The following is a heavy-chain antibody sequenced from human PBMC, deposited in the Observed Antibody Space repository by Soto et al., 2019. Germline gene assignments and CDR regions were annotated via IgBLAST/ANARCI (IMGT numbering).Heavy chain of an antibody. CDR3: ARVSGLPQLGIYYYYYGMDV. CDR1: GGSISSSNW. Sequence: SETLSLTCAVSGGSISSSNWWSWVRQPPGKGLEWIGEIYHSGSTNYNPSLKSRVTISVDKSKNQFSLKLSSVTAADTAVYYCARVSGLPQLGIYYYYYGMDVWGQGTTVTVSS. CDR2: IYHSGST. D-gene: IGHD6-6*01. V-gene: IGHV4-4*02. J-gene: IGHJ6*02.